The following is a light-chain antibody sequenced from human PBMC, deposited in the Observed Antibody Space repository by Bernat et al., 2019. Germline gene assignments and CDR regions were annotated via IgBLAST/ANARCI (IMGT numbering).Light chain of an antibody. Sequence: DIQMTQSPSSLSASVGDRVTITCRATQDISKYLAWLQQKPGKAPKSLIYGASTLYSGVPSRFSGSGSGTDFTLTISSLQPEDLGTYYCQQYDRYPLTFGGGTKVEVK. CDR1: QDISKY. CDR3: QQYDRYPLT. J-gene: IGKJ4*01. CDR2: GAS. V-gene: IGKV1-16*01.